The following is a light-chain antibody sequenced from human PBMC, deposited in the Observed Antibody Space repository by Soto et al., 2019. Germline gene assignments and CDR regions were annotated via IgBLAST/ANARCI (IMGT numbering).Light chain of an antibody. V-gene: IGKV1-5*03. J-gene: IGKJ1*01. CDR3: QQYHSWT. CDR2: KAS. Sequence: DIQMTQSPSTLSGSVGDRVTITCRASQTISSWLAWYQQKPGKAPKLLIYKASTLKSGVPSRFSGSGSGTDFSLTISSLQPEDFATYFCQQYHSWTFGQGTKVDIK. CDR1: QTISSW.